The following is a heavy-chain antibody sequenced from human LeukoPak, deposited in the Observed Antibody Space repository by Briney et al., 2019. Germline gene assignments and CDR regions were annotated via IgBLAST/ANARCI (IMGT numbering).Heavy chain of an antibody. CDR1: GFTFSSYA. CDR3: VRDWGYDSSGYWQKYFDT. D-gene: IGHD3-22*01. CDR2: ISGSGDTT. Sequence: PGGSLRLSCAASGFTFSSYAMSWVRQAPGKGLEWVSTISGSGDTTYYADSVKGRFTISRDNAKNTVYLQMNSLRAEDTAVYYCVRDWGYDSSGYWQKYFDTWGQGTLVTVSS. J-gene: IGHJ4*02. V-gene: IGHV3-23*01.